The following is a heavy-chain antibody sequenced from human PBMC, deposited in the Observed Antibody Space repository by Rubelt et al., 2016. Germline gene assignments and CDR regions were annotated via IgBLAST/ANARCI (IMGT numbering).Heavy chain of an antibody. CDR1: GGSISSYY. V-gene: IGHV4-39*01. CDR3: ARRGAIFGVVIYFDY. Sequence: SGGSISSYYWGWIRQPPGKGLEWIGSIYYSGSTYYNPSLKSRVTISVDTSKNQFSLKLSSVTAADTAVYYCARRGAIFGVVIYFDYWGQGTLVTVSS. J-gene: IGHJ4*02. D-gene: IGHD3-3*01. CDR2: IYYSGST.